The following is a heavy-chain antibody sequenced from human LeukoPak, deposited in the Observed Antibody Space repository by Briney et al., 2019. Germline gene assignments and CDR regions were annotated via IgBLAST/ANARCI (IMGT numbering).Heavy chain of an antibody. J-gene: IGHJ5*02. CDR2: FFYSGST. D-gene: IGHD6-19*01. CDR1: GGSISSSNYY. Sequence: PSETLSLTCTVSGGSISSSNYYWGWIRQPPGKGLEWIGSFFYSGSTYYNPSLNSRVTISVDTSQNQFSLRQGSVTAADMAVYYCARLGRAVALLGFDPRGQGTLVTVSS. CDR3: ARLGRAVALLGFDP. V-gene: IGHV4-39*01.